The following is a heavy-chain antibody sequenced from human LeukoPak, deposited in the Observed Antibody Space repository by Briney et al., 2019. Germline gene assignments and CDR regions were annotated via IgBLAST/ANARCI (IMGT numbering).Heavy chain of an antibody. CDR3: AREGSSGPNFWSGSAPCD. CDR2: IKQDGSEK. Sequence: PGGTLRLSCTASGFTFSSYWMSWVRHAPGQGLERVANIKQDGSEKYYVDSVKGRFTISRDNAKNSLYLKMNSLRAEDTAVYDGAREGSSGPNFWSGSAPCDWGQVTLVTV. D-gene: IGHD3-3*01. V-gene: IGHV3-7*01. CDR1: GFTFSSYW. J-gene: IGHJ4*02.